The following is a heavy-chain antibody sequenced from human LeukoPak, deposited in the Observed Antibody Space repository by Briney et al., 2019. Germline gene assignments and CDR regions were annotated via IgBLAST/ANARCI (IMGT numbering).Heavy chain of an antibody. CDR1: GFTFSSYS. J-gene: IGHJ4*02. D-gene: IGHD3-9*01. V-gene: IGHV3-48*01. CDR2: ISSSGTTI. CDR3: ALHAGAGIRYFADY. Sequence: GGSLRLSCAASGFTFSSYSMNWVRQAPGKGLEWVSFISSSGTTIYYADSVKGRFTISRENSKNTLYLQMNSLRAEDTAVYYCALHAGAGIRYFADYWGQGTLVTVSS.